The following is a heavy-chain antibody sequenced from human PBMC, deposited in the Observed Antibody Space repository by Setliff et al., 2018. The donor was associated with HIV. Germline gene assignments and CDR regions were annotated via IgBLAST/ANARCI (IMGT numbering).Heavy chain of an antibody. J-gene: IGHJ5*02. D-gene: IGHD2-15*01. Sequence: PSETLSLTCTVSGGSVSDYFWNWIRQPPGKGLEWIGYIYYSGSTYYNPSLKSRVTISVDTSKNQFSLKLSSVTAADTAVYYCARVVCSGGSCYWVDPWGQGTLVTVSS. CDR2: IYYSGST. V-gene: IGHV4-59*02. CDR1: GGSVSDYF. CDR3: ARVVCSGGSCYWVDP.